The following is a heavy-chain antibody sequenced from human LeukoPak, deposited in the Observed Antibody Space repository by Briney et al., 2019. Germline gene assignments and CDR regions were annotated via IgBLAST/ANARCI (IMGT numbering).Heavy chain of an antibody. D-gene: IGHD3-3*01. J-gene: IGHJ4*02. CDR1: GFTFSSYA. CDR3: AKGQQRITIFGVVIPTFDY. V-gene: IGHV3-23*01. Sequence: PGGSLRLSCAASGFTFSSYAMSWVRQAPGKGLEWVSAISGSGGSTYYADSVKGRFTISRDNSKNTLYLQMNSLRAEDTAVYYCAKGQQRITIFGVVIPTFDYWGQGTLVTVSS. CDR2: ISGSGGST.